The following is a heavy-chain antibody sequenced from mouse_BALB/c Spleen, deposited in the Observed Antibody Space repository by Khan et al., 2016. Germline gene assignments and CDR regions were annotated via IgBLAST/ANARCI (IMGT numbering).Heavy chain of an antibody. J-gene: IGHJ2*01. Sequence: EVELVESGGGLVQPGGSRKLSCAASGFTFSSFGMHWVRQAPEKGLEWVAYISSGSSTIYYADTVKGRFTIPRDNPKHTLFLQMTGLRSEDTGIYYCARRPFDYWGQGTTLTVSS. CDR1: GFTFSSFG. CDR3: ARRPFDY. V-gene: IGHV5-17*02. CDR2: ISSGSSTI.